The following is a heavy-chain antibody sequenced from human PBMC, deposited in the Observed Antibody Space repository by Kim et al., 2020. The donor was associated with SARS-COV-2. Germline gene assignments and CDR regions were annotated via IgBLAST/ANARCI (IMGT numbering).Heavy chain of an antibody. J-gene: IGHJ3*02. CDR3: ARDNLDWAFDI. CDR2: ITPIDGFT. Sequence: ASVKVSCKTSGYRFTNHKIHWVRQAPGQGLEWMGIITPIDGFTVYDQNLQGRLTVTMDTSTSTVYMELSSLRSDDTAVYYCARDNLDWAFDIWGQGTMVTVSS. D-gene: IGHD2-21*01. V-gene: IGHV1-46*04. CDR1: GYRFTNHK.